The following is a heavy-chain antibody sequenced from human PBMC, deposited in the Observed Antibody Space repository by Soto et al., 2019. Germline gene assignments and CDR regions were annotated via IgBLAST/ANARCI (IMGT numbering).Heavy chain of an antibody. D-gene: IGHD6-19*01. CDR2: IWYDGSNK. Sequence: QVQLVESGGGVVQPGRSLRLSCATSGFTFSSYGVHWVRQAPGKGLEWVAVIWYDGSNKHYADSVKGRFTISRDNSKNTLYLQMNSLRAEDTAVYYCARGYGLSSGWYVGLFDYWGQGILVTVSS. CDR1: GFTFSSYG. CDR3: ARGYGLSSGWYVGLFDY. J-gene: IGHJ4*02. V-gene: IGHV3-33*01.